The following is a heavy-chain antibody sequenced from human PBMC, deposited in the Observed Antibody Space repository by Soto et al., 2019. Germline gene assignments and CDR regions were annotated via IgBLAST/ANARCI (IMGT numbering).Heavy chain of an antibody. D-gene: IGHD2-8*01. J-gene: IGHJ6*02. V-gene: IGHV4-34*02. CDR2: INHCCRT. CDR1: GEPFTDHF. CDR3: ASGRVTNYYYYGADV. Sequence: QVQLQQWGAGLLKPSETLSLTCAVSGEPFTDHFCTWIRQAPGKGLDWIGEINHCCRTYFHPSLKCRVNPSVATSKHQFSLVLVSLTAADTGFYYCASGRVTNYYYYGADVWCQGTTVTVSS.